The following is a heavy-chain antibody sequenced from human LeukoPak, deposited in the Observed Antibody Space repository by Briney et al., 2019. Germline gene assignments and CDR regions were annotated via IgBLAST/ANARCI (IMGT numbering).Heavy chain of an antibody. CDR2: ISSSSSYI. CDR1: GFTFSSYS. D-gene: IGHD3-22*01. V-gene: IGHV3-21*01. CDR3: ARDLQAYDSSGRPIKDAFDI. J-gene: IGHJ3*02. Sequence: GGSLRLSCAASGFTFSSYSMNWVRQAPGKGLEWVSSISSSSSYIYYADSVKGRFTISRDNAKNSLYLQMNSLRAEDTAVYYCARDLQAYDSSGRPIKDAFDIWGQGTMVIVSS.